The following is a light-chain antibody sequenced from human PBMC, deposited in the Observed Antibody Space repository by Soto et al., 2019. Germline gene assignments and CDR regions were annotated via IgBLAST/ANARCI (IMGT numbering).Light chain of an antibody. J-gene: IGKJ1*01. V-gene: IGKV1-5*01. CDR3: QQYNTYST. Sequence: DIQMTQSPSSLPASVGDRVTITCRASQSITNWLAWYQQKPGKAPKLLIYDASSLESGVPSSFSGGGFGTEFTLTINSLQPDDFATYYCQQYNTYSTFGQGTKVDIK. CDR2: DAS. CDR1: QSITNW.